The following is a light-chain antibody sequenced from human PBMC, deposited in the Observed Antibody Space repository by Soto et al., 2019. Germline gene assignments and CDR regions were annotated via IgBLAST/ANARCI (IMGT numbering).Light chain of an antibody. Sequence: VLTQSPATLSSPPGARATLSCRASQSIGNQLTWYQQRPGRAPRLLMYDATHRATGVPARFSASGFGRDFSLTISSLEPEDFAVYYCHHRDDRPPMYSFGQGTTLEI. CDR2: DAT. CDR3: HHRDDRPPMYS. V-gene: IGKV3-11*02. J-gene: IGKJ2*01. CDR1: QSIGNQ.